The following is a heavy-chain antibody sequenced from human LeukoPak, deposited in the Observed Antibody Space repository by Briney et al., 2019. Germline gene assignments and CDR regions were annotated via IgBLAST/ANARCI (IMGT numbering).Heavy chain of an antibody. Sequence: PGGSLRLSCAASGFTFSSYGMHWVRQAPGKGLEWVAVISYDGSNKYYADSMKGRFTISRDNSKNTLYLQMNSLRAEDTAVYYCAKDDGDYVELPVDYFDYWGQGTLVTVSS. CDR3: AKDDGDYVELPVDYFDY. CDR2: ISYDGSNK. J-gene: IGHJ4*02. V-gene: IGHV3-30*18. CDR1: GFTFSSYG. D-gene: IGHD4-17*01.